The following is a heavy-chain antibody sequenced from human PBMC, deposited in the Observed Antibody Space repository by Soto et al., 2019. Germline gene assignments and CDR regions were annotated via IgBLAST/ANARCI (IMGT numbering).Heavy chain of an antibody. D-gene: IGHD3-16*01. CDR3: AREVPWGPGSQIEY. J-gene: IGHJ4*02. CDR2: INPNSGGT. V-gene: IGHV1-2*04. CDR1: GYTFTGYY. Sequence: QVQLVQSGAEVKKPGASVKVSCKAPGYTFTGYYMHWVRQAPGQGLEWMGWINPNSGGTNYAQKFQDWVTMTRDTAISTAYMELSRLRSDDTAVYYCAREVPWGPGSQIEYWGQGTLVTVSS.